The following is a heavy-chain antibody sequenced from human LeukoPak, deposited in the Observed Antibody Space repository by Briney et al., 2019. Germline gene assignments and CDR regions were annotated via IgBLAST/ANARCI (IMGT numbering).Heavy chain of an antibody. D-gene: IGHD3-22*01. V-gene: IGHV1-18*01. CDR3: ARRDHSYYYDSSGAFDY. J-gene: IGHJ4*02. CDR1: GYTLTSYG. CDR2: ISAYNGNT. Sequence: ASVKVSCKASGYTLTSYGISWVRQAPGQGLEWMGWISAYNGNTNYAQKLQGRVTMTTDTSTSTAYMELRSLRSDDTAVYYCARRDHSYYYDSSGAFDYWGQGTLVTVSS.